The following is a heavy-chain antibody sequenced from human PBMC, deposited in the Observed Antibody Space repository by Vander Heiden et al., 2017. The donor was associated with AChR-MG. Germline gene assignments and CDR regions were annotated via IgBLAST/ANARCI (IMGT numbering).Heavy chain of an antibody. CDR2: ISSSSTTM. CDR3: ARDSNWDFDY. J-gene: IGHJ4*02. Sequence: EVQLVASGGGLVQPGGSLRLYCEASGFTLSSYSMNWVRQAPGKGMEWVSYISSSSTTMYYAGSVKGRFTVSRDNAKNSLYLQMNSLRAEDTAVYYCARDSNWDFDYWGQGTLVTVSS. V-gene: IGHV3-48*01. D-gene: IGHD1-1*01. CDR1: GFTLSSYS.